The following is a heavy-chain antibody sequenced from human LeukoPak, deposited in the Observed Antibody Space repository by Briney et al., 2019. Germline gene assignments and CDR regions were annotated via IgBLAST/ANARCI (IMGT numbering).Heavy chain of an antibody. D-gene: IGHD3-22*01. Sequence: SETLSLTCTVSGGSISSSTYYWGWIRQPPGKGLEWIGSIYYSGSTYYNPSLKSRVTISVDTSKNQFSLKLSSVTAADTAVYYCARGRYYDSRGYPFDYWGQGTLVTVSS. CDR2: IYYSGST. J-gene: IGHJ4*02. V-gene: IGHV4-39*07. CDR3: ARGRYYDSRGYPFDY. CDR1: GGSISSSTYY.